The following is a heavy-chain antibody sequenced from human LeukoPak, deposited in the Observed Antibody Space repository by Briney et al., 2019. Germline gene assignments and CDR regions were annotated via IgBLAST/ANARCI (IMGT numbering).Heavy chain of an antibody. CDR2: TNQDGSET. J-gene: IGHJ2*01. CDR1: GFTFSSYW. CDR3: ARDRHGDTGDWSFDF. D-gene: IGHD4-17*01. V-gene: IGHV3-7*01. Sequence: GGSLRLSCAAYGFTFSSYWMSWLRQAPGKGLEWVANTNQDGSETYHVDSVKGRFTISRDNGRSSLFLQMNSRRAEDTAIYYCARDRHGDTGDWSFDFWGRGTLVTVSS.